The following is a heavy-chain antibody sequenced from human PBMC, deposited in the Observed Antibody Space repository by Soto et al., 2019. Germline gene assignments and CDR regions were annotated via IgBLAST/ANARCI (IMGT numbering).Heavy chain of an antibody. CDR2: ISAYNGNT. CDR3: ARDFGSGLSATGAVFDS. CDR1: GYIFTSYG. Sequence: GASVKVSCKASGYIFTSYGISWVRQAPGQGLEWMGWISAYNGNTKYAQNLQGRVTLTTDTSTYTAYMELRSLQSDDTAVYYCARDFGSGLSATGAVFDSWGQGALVTVSS. D-gene: IGHD3-3*01. J-gene: IGHJ4*02. V-gene: IGHV1-18*01.